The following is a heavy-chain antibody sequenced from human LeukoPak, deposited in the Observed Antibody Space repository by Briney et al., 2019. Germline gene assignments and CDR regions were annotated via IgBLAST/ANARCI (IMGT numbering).Heavy chain of an antibody. D-gene: IGHD3-22*01. CDR2: MNPNSGNT. CDR1: GYTFTSYD. J-gene: IGHJ6*02. CDR3: ASIAESYYYDSSGQYGMDV. Sequence: ASVKVSCKASGYTFTSYDINWVRQATGQGLEWMGWMNPNSGNTGYAQKFQGRVTITADKSTSTAYMELSSLRSEDTAVYYCASIAESYYYDSSGQYGMDVWGQGTTVTVSS. V-gene: IGHV1-8*01.